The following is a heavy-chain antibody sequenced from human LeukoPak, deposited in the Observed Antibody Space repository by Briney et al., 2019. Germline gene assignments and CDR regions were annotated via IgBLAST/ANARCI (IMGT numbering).Heavy chain of an antibody. CDR1: GYTFRSYG. V-gene: IGHV1-18*01. Sequence: GASVKVSCKASGYTFRSYGISWVRQAPGQGLEWMGWISAYNGNTNSAQKIQGRVTMTTDTSTSTAYMELRSLRSDDTAVYYCARGPIIDIVIIPAADDYYYMDVWGKGTTVTI. CDR2: ISAYNGNT. D-gene: IGHD2-2*01. CDR3: ARGPIIDIVIIPAADDYYYMDV. J-gene: IGHJ6*03.